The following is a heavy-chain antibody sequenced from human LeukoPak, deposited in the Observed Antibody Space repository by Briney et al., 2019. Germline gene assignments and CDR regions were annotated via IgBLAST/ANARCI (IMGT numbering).Heavy chain of an antibody. V-gene: IGHV3-9*03. CDR3: AKAGNYYYYKDV. Sequence: GGSLRLSCAASGFTFDDYAMHWVRQAPGKGLEWVSGISWNSGNIGYADSVKGRFTISRDNAKNSLHLQMNSLRAEDMALYYCAKAGNYYYYKDVWGKGTTVTVSS. CDR2: ISWNSGNI. J-gene: IGHJ6*03. CDR1: GFTFDDYA.